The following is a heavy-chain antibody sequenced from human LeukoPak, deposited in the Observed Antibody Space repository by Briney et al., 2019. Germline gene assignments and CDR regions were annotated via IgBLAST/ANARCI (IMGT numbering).Heavy chain of an antibody. Sequence: PGGSLRLSCAASGFTFSSYAMSWVRQAPGKGLECVSAISVSGGSTYYADSVKGRFTISRDNSKNTLYLQMNSLTAKDTAVYYCAKKVTGSYNNPLDYWGQGTLVTVSS. V-gene: IGHV3-23*01. CDR1: GFTFSSYA. J-gene: IGHJ4*02. D-gene: IGHD3-10*01. CDR3: AKKVTGSYNNPLDY. CDR2: ISVSGGST.